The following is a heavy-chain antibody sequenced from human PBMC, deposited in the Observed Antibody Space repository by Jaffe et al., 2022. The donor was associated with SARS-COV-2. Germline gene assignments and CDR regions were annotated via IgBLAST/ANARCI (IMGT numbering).Heavy chain of an antibody. Sequence: QVQLVQSGSELKKPGASVKVSCKASGYTFTSYAMNWVRQAPGQGLEWMGWINTNTGNPTYAQGFTGRFVFSLDTSVSTAYLQISSLKAEDTAVYYCARDPRETLYRNLAGTGEYYFDYWGQGTLVTVSS. CDR3: ARDPRETLYRNLAGTGEYYFDY. V-gene: IGHV7-4-1*02. J-gene: IGHJ4*02. CDR2: INTNTGNP. D-gene: IGHD6-19*01. CDR1: GYTFTSYA.